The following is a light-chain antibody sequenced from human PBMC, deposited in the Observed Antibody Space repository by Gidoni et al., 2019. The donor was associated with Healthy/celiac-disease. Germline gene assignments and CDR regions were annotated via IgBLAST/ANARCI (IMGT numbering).Light chain of an antibody. CDR1: QSVSRN. J-gene: IGKJ2*01. Sequence: EIVMTHTPATLSMSPGERATLSCRASQSVSRNLAWYQQKPGQAPTLLIYGASTSATGSPARFSGSGSGTEFTLTISSLQSEEFAVYYCQQYNNWPPYTFGQGTKLEIK. CDR2: GAS. V-gene: IGKV3-15*01. CDR3: QQYNNWPPYT.